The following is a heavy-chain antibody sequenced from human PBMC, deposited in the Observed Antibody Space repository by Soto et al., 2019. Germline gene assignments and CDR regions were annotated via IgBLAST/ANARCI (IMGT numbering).Heavy chain of an antibody. CDR2: IYPGDSDT. CDR3: ARLEWSSIAAAGTGSFDI. D-gene: IGHD6-13*01. CDR1: GYSFTSYW. V-gene: IGHV5-51*01. Sequence: GESLKISCKGSGYSFTSYWIGWVRQMPGKGLEWMGIIYPGDSDTRYSPSFQGQVPFSADKSFSTAYLHWSSLKASDTALFFFARLEWSSIAAAGTGSFDIWGQGTMVTVSS. J-gene: IGHJ3*02.